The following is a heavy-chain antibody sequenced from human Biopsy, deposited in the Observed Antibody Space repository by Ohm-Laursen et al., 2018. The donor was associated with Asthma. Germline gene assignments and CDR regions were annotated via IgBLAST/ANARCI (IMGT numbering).Heavy chain of an antibody. CDR1: GGTFSRYA. CDR2: INPSGGST. V-gene: IGHV1-69*04. D-gene: IGHD1-26*01. Sequence: SSVKVSCKASGGTFSRYAISWVRQAPGQGLEWMGIINPSGGSTSYAQKFQGRVTMTTGTSTSTAYMELRSLRSDDTAVYYCARDGPVGAPSDYWGQGTLVTVSS. J-gene: IGHJ4*02. CDR3: ARDGPVGAPSDY.